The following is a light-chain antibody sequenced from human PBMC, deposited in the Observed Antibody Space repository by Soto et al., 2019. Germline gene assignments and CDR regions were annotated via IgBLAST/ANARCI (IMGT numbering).Light chain of an antibody. J-gene: IGKJ4*01. CDR1: QGISRS. CDR3: QQSHNLPLT. V-gene: IGKV1-33*01. CDR2: DAS. Sequence: DIQLTQSPSSLSASVGDRVTITCHASQGISRSINWFQQRPGKAPKLLIFDASNLETGVPSRFSGSGSGTNFSFTVTSLQPADFATYYWQQSHNLPLTFGGGTKVEIK.